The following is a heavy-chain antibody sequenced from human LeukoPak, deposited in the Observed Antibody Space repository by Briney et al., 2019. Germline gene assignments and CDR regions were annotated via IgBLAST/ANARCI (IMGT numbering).Heavy chain of an antibody. V-gene: IGHV1-2*02. CDR1: GYTFTGYY. CDR2: INPNSGGT. D-gene: IGHD3-3*01. J-gene: IGHJ6*02. Sequence: GASVKVSCKASGYTFTGYYMHWVRQAPGQGLEWMGWINPNSGGTNYAQKFQGRVTMTRDTSISTAYMELSRLRSDDTAVYYCARDRPDYDFWSGYSHYYYYGMDVWGQGTTVTVSS. CDR3: ARDRPDYDFWSGYSHYYYYGMDV.